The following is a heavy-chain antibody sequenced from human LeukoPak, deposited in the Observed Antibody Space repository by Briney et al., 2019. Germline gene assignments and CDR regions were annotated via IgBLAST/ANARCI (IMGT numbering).Heavy chain of an antibody. D-gene: IGHD1-26*01. J-gene: IGHJ4*02. V-gene: IGHV4-59*11. CDR1: GVSISSHY. Sequence: AETLSLTCTVSGVSISSHYWSWIRQPPGKGLEWVGYIYYSGSTNYNPSLKSRVTISVDTSKNQFSLKLSSVTAADTAVYYCASLSGGATSQDFDYWGQGTLVTVSS. CDR3: ASLSGGATSQDFDY. CDR2: IYYSGST.